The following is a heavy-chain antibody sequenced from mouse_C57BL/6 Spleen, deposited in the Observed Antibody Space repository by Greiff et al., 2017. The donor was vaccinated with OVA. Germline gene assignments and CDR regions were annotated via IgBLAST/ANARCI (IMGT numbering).Heavy chain of an antibody. CDR3: ARKNYGSSH. Sequence: QVQLKQPGAELVKPGASVKLSCKASGYTFTSYWMHWVKQRPGQGLEWIGMIHPNSGSTNYNEKFKSKATLTVDKSSSTAYMQLSSLTSEDSAVYYCARKNYGSSHWGQGTTLTVSS. CDR2: IHPNSGST. CDR1: GYTFTSYW. D-gene: IGHD1-1*01. V-gene: IGHV1-64*01. J-gene: IGHJ2*01.